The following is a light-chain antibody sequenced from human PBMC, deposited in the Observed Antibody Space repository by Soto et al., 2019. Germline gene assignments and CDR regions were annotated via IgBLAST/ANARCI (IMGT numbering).Light chain of an antibody. CDR2: LEGSGSY. CDR3: ETWDSNLCV. Sequence: QSVLTQSSSASASLGSSVKLTCTLSSGHSSYIIAWHQQQPGKAPRYLMKLEGSGSYNKGSGVPDRFSGSSSGADRYLTISNLQFEDEADYYCETWDSNLCVFGGGTKLTVL. V-gene: IGLV4-60*02. J-gene: IGLJ3*02. CDR1: SGHSSYI.